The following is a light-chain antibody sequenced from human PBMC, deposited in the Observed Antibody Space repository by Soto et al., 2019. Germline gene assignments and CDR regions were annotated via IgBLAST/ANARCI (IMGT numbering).Light chain of an antibody. V-gene: IGKV3-15*01. Sequence: EIVLTQSPATLSLSPGERATLSCRASQSVGSNLAWYQQKPGQAPRLLIFDASSRATGVPARFSGSGSGTEFTLTINSLQSEDFAVYFCQQYDNLPLTFGPGTKVDIK. J-gene: IGKJ3*01. CDR2: DAS. CDR1: QSVGSN. CDR3: QQYDNLPLT.